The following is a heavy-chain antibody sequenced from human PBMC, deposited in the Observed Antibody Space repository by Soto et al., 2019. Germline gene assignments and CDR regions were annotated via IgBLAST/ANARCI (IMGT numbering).Heavy chain of an antibody. J-gene: IGHJ4*02. D-gene: IGHD6-19*01. CDR3: AAGLSSGILRESYYFDY. V-gene: IGHV3-53*01. CDR2: IYSGGST. Sequence: GGSLRLSCAASGFTVSSNYMSWVRQAPGKGLEWVSVIYSGGSTYYADSMKGRFTISRDNSKNTLYLQMNSLRAEDTAVYYCAAGLSSGILRESYYFDYWGQGTLVTVSS. CDR1: GFTVSSNY.